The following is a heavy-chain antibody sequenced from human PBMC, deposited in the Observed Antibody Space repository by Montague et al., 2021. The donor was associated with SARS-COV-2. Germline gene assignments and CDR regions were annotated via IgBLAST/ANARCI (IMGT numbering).Heavy chain of an antibody. D-gene: IGHD3-9*01. CDR2: IYYSWST. CDR3: SSENDTFTGLYY. CDR1: GGSISYYH. V-gene: IGHV4-59*01. J-gene: IGHJ4*02. Sequence: SETLSLTCTVSGGSISYYHWSWIRQPPGKGLEWIGYIYYSWSTNYNPSLKSRATISVDTSKYQFSLKLSSVTDAAAAVYYCSSENDTFTGLYYWGQGTLVTVSS.